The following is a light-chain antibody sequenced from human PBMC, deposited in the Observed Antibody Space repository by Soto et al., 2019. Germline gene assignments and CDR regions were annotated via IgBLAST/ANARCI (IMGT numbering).Light chain of an antibody. V-gene: IGLV2-14*02. CDR2: DVT. CDR3: SSYTSSSTQV. CDR1: SSDVGSYRF. J-gene: IGLJ1*01. Sequence: QSALTQPASVSGSPGQSITISCTGTSSDVGSYRFVSWYQQHPGKAPTLMIYDVTNRPSGVSNRFSGSKSGNTASLTISGLQAEDEAEYYCSSYTSSSTQVFGTGTKVT.